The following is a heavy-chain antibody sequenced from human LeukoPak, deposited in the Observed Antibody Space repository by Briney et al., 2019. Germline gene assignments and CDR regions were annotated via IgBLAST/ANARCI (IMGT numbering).Heavy chain of an antibody. CDR3: ARAPYYDFWSGYGFFDY. Sequence: SETLSLTCTVSGGSVSSGSYYWSWIRQPPGKGLEWIGYIYYSGSTNYNPSLKSRVTISVDTSKNQFSLKLSSVTAADTAVYYCARAPYYDFWSGYGFFDYWGRGTLVTVSS. CDR2: IYYSGST. D-gene: IGHD3-3*01. V-gene: IGHV4-61*01. J-gene: IGHJ4*02. CDR1: GGSVSSGSYY.